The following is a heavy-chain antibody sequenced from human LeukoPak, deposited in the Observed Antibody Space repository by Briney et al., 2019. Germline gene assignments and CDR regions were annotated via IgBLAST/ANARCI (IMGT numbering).Heavy chain of an antibody. CDR2: INPNSGGT. CDR1: GYTFTGYY. D-gene: IGHD3-10*01. V-gene: IGHV1-2*02. CDR3: ARIWSRGGMVWFDP. Sequence: ASVKVSCKASGYTFTGYYMHWVRQAPGQGLEWMGWINPNSGGTNYAQKFQGRVTMTRDTSISTAYMELSRLRSDDTAVYYCARIWSRGGMVWFDPWGQGTLVTVSS. J-gene: IGHJ5*02.